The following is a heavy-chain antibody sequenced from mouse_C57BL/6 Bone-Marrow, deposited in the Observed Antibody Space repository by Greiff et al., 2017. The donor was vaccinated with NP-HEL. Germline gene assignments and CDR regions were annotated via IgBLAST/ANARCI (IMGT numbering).Heavy chain of an antibody. CDR3: AIDLGY. J-gene: IGHJ2*01. Sequence: EVQLQQSGPVLVKPGASVKMSCKASGYTFTDYYMNWVKQSHGKSLEWIGVINPYNGGTNYNQKFKGKATLTVDKSSSTAYMQLSSLTSEDSAVYYCAIDLGYWGQGTTLTVSS. CDR2: INPYNGGT. V-gene: IGHV1-19*01. CDR1: GYTFTDYY.